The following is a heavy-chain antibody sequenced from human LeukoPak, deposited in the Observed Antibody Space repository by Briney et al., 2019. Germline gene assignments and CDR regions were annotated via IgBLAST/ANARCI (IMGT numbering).Heavy chain of an antibody. D-gene: IGHD2-8*01. CDR3: ARDQSSYCTNGVCYTGDFDY. Sequence: ASVKVSCKASGYTFTGYYMHWVRQAPGQGLEWMGWISAYNGNTNYAQKLQGRVTMTTDTSTSTAYMELRSLRSDDTAVYYCARDQSSYCTNGVCYTGDFDYWGQGTLVTVSS. V-gene: IGHV1-18*04. J-gene: IGHJ4*02. CDR1: GYTFTGYY. CDR2: ISAYNGNT.